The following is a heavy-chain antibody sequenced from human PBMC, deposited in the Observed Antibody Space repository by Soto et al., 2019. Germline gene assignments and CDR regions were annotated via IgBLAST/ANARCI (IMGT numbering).Heavy chain of an antibody. CDR2: ISGGGDTT. V-gene: IGHV3-23*01. CDR3: AKGRGGSGSLPPRVDF. D-gene: IGHD3-10*01. J-gene: IGHJ4*02. Sequence: EVQLLESGGGLVQPGGSLRLSCAASGFTFNNYAMTWVRQAPGKGLEWVSAISGGGDTTSYADSVKGRFTVSRDGSKNPLYLQMSSLRAEDTALYYCAKGRGGSGSLPPRVDFWGQGPLVPVSS. CDR1: GFTFNNYA.